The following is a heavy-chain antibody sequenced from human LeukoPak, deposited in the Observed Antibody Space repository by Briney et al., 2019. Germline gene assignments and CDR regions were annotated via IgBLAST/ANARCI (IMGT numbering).Heavy chain of an antibody. V-gene: IGHV4-34*01. Sequence: SETLSLTCAVYGGSFSGYYWSWIRQPPGKGLEWIGEINHSGSTNYNPSLKSRVSTPIDTSKNQFSLKLSSVTAADTAVYYCARHPSRLEAFDIWGQGTMVTVSS. CDR1: GGSFSGYY. J-gene: IGHJ3*02. D-gene: IGHD2-2*01. CDR2: INHSGST. CDR3: ARHPSRLEAFDI.